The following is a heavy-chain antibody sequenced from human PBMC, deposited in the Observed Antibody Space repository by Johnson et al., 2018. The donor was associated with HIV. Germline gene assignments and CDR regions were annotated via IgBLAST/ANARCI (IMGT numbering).Heavy chain of an antibody. D-gene: IGHD6-6*01. CDR1: GFTFDDYA. CDR3: ARVFYRYSSSSTDAFDF. V-gene: IGHV3-9*01. CDR2: ISWNSGSI. Sequence: LLVESGGGLVQPGRSLRLSCTASGFTFDDYAMHWVRQAPGKGLEWVSGISWNSGSIGYADSVKGRFTISRDNAKNSLYLQMNSLRAEDTAVYYCARVFYRYSSSSTDAFDFWGQGTMVTVSS. J-gene: IGHJ3*01.